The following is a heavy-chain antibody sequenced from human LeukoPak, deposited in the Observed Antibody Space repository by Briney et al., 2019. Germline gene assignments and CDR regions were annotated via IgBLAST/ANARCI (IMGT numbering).Heavy chain of an antibody. CDR2: IYSGST. CDR1: GGSISSSSYY. J-gene: IGHJ4*02. Sequence: SETLSLTCTVSGGSISSSSYYWGWIRQPPGKGLEWIGSIYSGSTYYNPSLKSRVTISVDTSKNQFSLKLSSVTAADTAVYYCARDARVQKWFGELLKTTTYYFDYWGQGTLVTVSS. D-gene: IGHD3-10*01. V-gene: IGHV4-39*07. CDR3: ARDARVQKWFGELLKTTTYYFDY.